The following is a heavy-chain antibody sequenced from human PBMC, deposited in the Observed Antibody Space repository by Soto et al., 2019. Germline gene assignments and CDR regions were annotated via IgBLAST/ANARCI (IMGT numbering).Heavy chain of an antibody. J-gene: IGHJ6*02. Sequence: ASVKVSCTASGYTFTGYYMHWVRQAPGQGLEWMGWINPNSGGTNYAQKFQGRVTMTRDTSISTAYMELSRLRSDDTAVYYCASLGYCSSTSCCTVPYYYYGMDVWGQGTTVTVSS. V-gene: IGHV1-2*02. D-gene: IGHD2-2*02. CDR3: ASLGYCSSTSCCTVPYYYYGMDV. CDR2: INPNSGGT. CDR1: GYTFTGYY.